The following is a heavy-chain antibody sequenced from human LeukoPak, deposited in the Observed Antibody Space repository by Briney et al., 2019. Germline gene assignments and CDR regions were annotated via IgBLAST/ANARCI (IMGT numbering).Heavy chain of an antibody. Sequence: GASVKVSCKASGYIFTSYYIHWVRQAPGQGLEWMGIINPSGGNTNYAQKFQGRVTITADASASTAYMELSSLRSEDTAVFYCAKTPTSPAHGYPFDSWGQGTLVTVSS. CDR2: INPSGGNT. V-gene: IGHV1-46*01. CDR3: AKTPTSPAHGYPFDS. D-gene: IGHD3-22*01. J-gene: IGHJ4*02. CDR1: GYIFTSYY.